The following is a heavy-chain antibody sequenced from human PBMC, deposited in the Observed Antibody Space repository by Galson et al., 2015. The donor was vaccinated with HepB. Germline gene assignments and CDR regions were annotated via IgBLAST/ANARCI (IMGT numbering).Heavy chain of an antibody. CDR1: GGTFSSYA. V-gene: IGHV1-69*06. CDR2: IIPIFGTA. J-gene: IGHJ6*02. D-gene: IGHD6-19*01. CDR3: ARAPVQVAGTLYYYYGMDV. Sequence: SVKVSCKASGGTFSSYAISWVRQAPGQGLEWMGGIIPIFGTANYAQKFQGRVTITADKSTSTAYMELSSLRSEDTAVYYCARAPVQVAGTLYYYYGMDVWGQGTTVTVSS.